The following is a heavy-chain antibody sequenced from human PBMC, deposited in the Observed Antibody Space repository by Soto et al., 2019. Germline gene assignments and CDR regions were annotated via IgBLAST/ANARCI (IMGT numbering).Heavy chain of an antibody. CDR2: TRNKANSYNT. V-gene: IGHV3-72*01. CDR1: GFTFSDYY. Sequence: EVQLVESGGGLVQPGGSLRLSCAASGFTFSDYYMDWVRQVPGKGLEWLGRTRNKANSYNTEYVASVKGRFIISRDGSKDSMNLQMNSLKTEDTAVYYCARDTGGSYDYWGQGVLVTVSS. CDR3: ARDTGGSYDY. J-gene: IGHJ4*02. D-gene: IGHD1-26*01.